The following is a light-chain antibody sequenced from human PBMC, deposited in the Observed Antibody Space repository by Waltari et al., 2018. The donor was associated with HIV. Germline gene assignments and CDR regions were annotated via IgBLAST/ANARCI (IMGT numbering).Light chain of an antibody. V-gene: IGLV3-25*03. Sequence: SYDLPQTPSVSVSPGQTARINCSSGALPKNYSSWHRQKAGQAPMLLIFKDIERPSGIPERISGSGSGTGVTLTISDVQAEDEGDYFCQSTDYDGTWVFGGGTKLTVL. CDR1: ALPKNY. CDR3: QSTDYDGTWV. CDR2: KDI. J-gene: IGLJ3*02.